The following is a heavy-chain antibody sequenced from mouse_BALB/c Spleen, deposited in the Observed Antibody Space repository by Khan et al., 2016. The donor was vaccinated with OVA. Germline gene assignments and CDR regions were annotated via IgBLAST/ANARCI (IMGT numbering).Heavy chain of an antibody. CDR2: INTYTGET. CDR1: GYTFTNYV. V-gene: IGHV9-3-1*01. J-gene: IGHJ2*01. CDR3: TRFRGGY. Sequence: QIQLVQSGPELKKPGETVKISCKASGYTFTNYVMNWVKQSPGKGLKWMGWINTYTGETTYADDFKGRFAFSLATSASTASLQINSLTNEDTATYFCTRFRGGYWGQGTTLTVSS.